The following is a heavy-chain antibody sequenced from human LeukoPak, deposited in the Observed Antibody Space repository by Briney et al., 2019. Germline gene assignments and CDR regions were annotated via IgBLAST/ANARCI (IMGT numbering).Heavy chain of an antibody. CDR1: GFIFDDYV. CDR2: ITWDGYKI. CDR3: VKGYSSSWSGYFDS. V-gene: IGHV3-9*01. Sequence: GGSLRLSCEALGFIFDDYVMYWVRQVPGKGLEWVAGITWDGYKIDYVESVKGRFTISRDNARNSLFLQMNRVRVEDTAFYYCVKGYSSSWSGYFDSWGQGTLVTVAS. J-gene: IGHJ4*02. D-gene: IGHD5-18*01.